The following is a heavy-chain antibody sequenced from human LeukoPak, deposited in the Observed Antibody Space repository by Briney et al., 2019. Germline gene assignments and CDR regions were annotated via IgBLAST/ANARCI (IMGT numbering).Heavy chain of an antibody. CDR1: GFTFSTYW. V-gene: IGHV3-74*01. Sequence: GGSLRLSCAASGFTFSTYWMHWVRQAPGKGLVWVSRIKSDGSTNYADSVKGRFTVSRDNSKNMVFLQMSSLRADDTAVYYCARGGLDHAYDIWGQGTMVTVSS. CDR3: ARGGLDHAYDI. CDR2: IKSDGST. D-gene: IGHD3/OR15-3a*01. J-gene: IGHJ3*02.